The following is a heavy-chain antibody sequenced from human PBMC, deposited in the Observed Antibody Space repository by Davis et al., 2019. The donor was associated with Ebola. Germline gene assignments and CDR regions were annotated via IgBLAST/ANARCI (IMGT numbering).Heavy chain of an antibody. D-gene: IGHD6-13*01. V-gene: IGHV4-34*01. J-gene: IGHJ4*02. CDR1: GGSFSGYY. Sequence: MPSETLSLTCAVYGGSFSGYYWSWIRQPPGKGLEWIGEINHSGSTYYNPSLKSRVTISVDTSKNQFSLKLSSVTAADTAVYYCARGFSSSWSDLDYWGQGTLVTVSS. CDR2: INHSGST. CDR3: ARGFSSSWSDLDY.